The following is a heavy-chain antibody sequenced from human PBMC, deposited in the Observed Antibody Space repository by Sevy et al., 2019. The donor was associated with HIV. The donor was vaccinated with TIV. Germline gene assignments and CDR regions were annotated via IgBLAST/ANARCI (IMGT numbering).Heavy chain of an antibody. Sequence: GGSLRLSCAASGFSFSSYGMHWVRQAPGKGLEWMSYIQYDGSNKDYADSVKGRFTISGDNSKNTLYLQMNSLRVEDTAVFYCVKEGGGGGGDHWGQGTLVTVSS. V-gene: IGHV3-30*02. D-gene: IGHD3-16*01. CDR1: GFSFSSYG. J-gene: IGHJ4*02. CDR3: VKEGGGGGGDH. CDR2: IQYDGSNK.